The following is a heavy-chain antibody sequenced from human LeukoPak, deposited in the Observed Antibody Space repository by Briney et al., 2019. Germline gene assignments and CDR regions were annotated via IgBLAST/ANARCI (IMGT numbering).Heavy chain of an antibody. J-gene: IGHJ3*02. CDR2: INPNSGGT. V-gene: IGHV1-2*02. D-gene: IGHD3-22*01. CDR3: ARKYYYDSSGYYADAFDI. CDR1: GYTFTGYY. Sequence: ASVKVSCKASGYTFTGYYMHWVRQAPGQGLGWMGWINPNSGGTNYAQKFQGSVTMTRDTSISTASMELSRLRSDDTAVDYCARKYYYDSSGYYADAFDIWDQGTMVTASS.